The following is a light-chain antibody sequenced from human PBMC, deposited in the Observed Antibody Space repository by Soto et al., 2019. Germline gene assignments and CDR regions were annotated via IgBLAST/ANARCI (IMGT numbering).Light chain of an antibody. J-gene: IGKJ1*01. CDR1: QSVSSSY. V-gene: IGKV3-15*01. CDR3: RHYNNWPPET. CDR2: GAS. Sequence: EIVLTQSPGTLSLSPGERATLSCRASQSVSSSYLAWYQQKPGQAPRLLIYGASTRATGIPARLSGSGSGTEFNLTISSLQSEDFAIYYCRHYNNWPPETFGQGTKVDI.